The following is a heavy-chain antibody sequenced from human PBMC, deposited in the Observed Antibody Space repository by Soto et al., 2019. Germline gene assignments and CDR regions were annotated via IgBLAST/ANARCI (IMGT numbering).Heavy chain of an antibody. Sequence: QLQLQESGPGLVKPSETLSLTCTVSGGSISSSSYYWGWIRQPPGKGLEWIGSIYYSGSTYYNPSLKSRVTISVDTSKNQFSLKLSSVTAADTAVYYCARHGHYYDSSGLDYWGQGTLVTVSS. J-gene: IGHJ4*02. D-gene: IGHD3-22*01. V-gene: IGHV4-39*01. CDR3: ARHGHYYDSSGLDY. CDR1: GGSISSSSYY. CDR2: IYYSGST.